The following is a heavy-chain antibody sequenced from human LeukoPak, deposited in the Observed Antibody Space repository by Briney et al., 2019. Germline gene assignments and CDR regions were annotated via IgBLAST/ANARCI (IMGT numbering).Heavy chain of an antibody. CDR1: GFTFDDYA. CDR3: AGDLDSSGYYPVDY. CDR2: ISWNSGSI. D-gene: IGHD3-22*01. V-gene: IGHV3-9*01. J-gene: IGHJ4*02. Sequence: GGSLRLSCAASGFTFDDYAMHWVRQAPGKGLEWVSGISWNSGSIGYADSVKGRFTISRDNAKNSLYLQMNSLRAEDTAVYYCAGDLDSSGYYPVDYWGQGTLVTVSS.